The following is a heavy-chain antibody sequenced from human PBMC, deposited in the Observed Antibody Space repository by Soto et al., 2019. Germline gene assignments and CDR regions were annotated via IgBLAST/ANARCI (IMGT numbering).Heavy chain of an antibody. D-gene: IGHD3-10*01. J-gene: IGHJ4*02. CDR3: AALKSDLGLSENYCNYCDY. CDR1: GYTLTELS. V-gene: IGHV1-24*01. Sequence: ASVKVSCKVSGYTLTELSMHWVRQAPGKGLEWMGGFDPEDADTIYAQKFQGRVTMTEDTSTDTAYMELSDRRYEDTAVYYCAALKSDLGLSENYCNYCDYWGQGTMVTVSS. CDR2: FDPEDADT.